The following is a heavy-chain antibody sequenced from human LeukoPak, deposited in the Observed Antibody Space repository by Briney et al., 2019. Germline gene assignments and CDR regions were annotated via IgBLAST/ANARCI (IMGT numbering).Heavy chain of an antibody. D-gene: IGHD6-19*01. V-gene: IGHV4-59*01. Sequence: SETLSLTCTVSGGSISSYYWSWIRQPPGKGLEWIGYIYYSGSTNFNPSLKSRVTISVDTSKNQFSLKLSSVTAADTAVYYCARGQWLVDYWGQGTLVTVSS. CDR3: ARGQWLVDY. J-gene: IGHJ4*02. CDR2: IYYSGST. CDR1: GGSISSYY.